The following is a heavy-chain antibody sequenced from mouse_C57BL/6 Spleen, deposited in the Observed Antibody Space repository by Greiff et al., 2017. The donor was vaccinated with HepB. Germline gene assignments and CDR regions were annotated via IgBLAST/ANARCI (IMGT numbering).Heavy chain of an antibody. CDR2: IDPSDSET. CDR1: GYTFTSYW. CDR3: ARSLYDSNDVGSAMDY. D-gene: IGHD2-5*01. J-gene: IGHJ4*01. V-gene: IGHV1-52*01. Sequence: QVQLQQPGAELVRPGSSVKLSCKASGYTFTSYWMHWVKQRPIQGLEWIGNIDPSDSETHYNQKFKDKATLTVDKSSSTAYMQLSSLTSEDSAVYYCARSLYDSNDVGSAMDYWGQGTSVTVSS.